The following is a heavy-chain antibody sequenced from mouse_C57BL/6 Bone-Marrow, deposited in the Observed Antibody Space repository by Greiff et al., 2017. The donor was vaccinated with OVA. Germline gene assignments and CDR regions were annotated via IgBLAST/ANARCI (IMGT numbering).Heavy chain of an antibody. D-gene: IGHD1-1*01. CDR2: ISYSGST. J-gene: IGHJ2*01. V-gene: IGHV3-1*01. Sequence: EVKLQQSGPGMVKPSQSLSLTCTVTGYSITSGYDWHWIRHFPGNKLEWMGYISYSGSTNYNPSLKSRISITHDTSKNHFFLKLNSVTTEDTATYYCARELRFYYVDYWGQGTTLTVSS. CDR3: ARELRFYYVDY. CDR1: GYSITSGYD.